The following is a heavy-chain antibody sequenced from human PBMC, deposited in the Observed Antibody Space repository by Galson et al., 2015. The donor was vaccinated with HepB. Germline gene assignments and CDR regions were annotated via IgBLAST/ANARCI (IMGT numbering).Heavy chain of an antibody. CDR3: ASTSGRYYHDSSGYYSDY. J-gene: IGHJ4*02. D-gene: IGHD3-22*01. CDR2: ISSSSSYI. CDR1: GFTFSSYS. Sequence: SLRLSCAASGFTFSSYSMNWVRQAPGKGLEWVSSISSSSSYIYYADSVKGRFTISRDNAKNSLCLQMNSLRAEDTAVYYCASTSGRYYHDSSGYYSDYWGQGTLVTVSS. V-gene: IGHV3-21*01.